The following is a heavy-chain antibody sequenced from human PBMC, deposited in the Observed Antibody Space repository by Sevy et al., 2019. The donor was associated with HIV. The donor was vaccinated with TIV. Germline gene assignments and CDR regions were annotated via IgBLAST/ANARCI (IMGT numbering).Heavy chain of an antibody. Sequence: ASVNVSCKASGYAFTGYYIHWVRQAPGQGLEWMGRINPISGGTDDSQKFQGRVTMTRDTSISTANMDVSRLTSDDAAVYYCARAPTDFWTGGMAVWGQGTVVTVSS. CDR2: INPISGGT. V-gene: IGHV1-2*06. CDR3: ARAPTDFWTGGMAV. D-gene: IGHD3-3*01. CDR1: GYAFTGYY. J-gene: IGHJ6*02.